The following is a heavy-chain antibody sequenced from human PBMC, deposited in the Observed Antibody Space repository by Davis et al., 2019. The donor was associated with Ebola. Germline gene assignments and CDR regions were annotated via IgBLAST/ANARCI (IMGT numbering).Heavy chain of an antibody. CDR3: ARDDPSSSNGMDV. V-gene: IGHV4-59*12. CDR2: IYYSGST. CDR1: GGSISSYY. J-gene: IGHJ6*04. D-gene: IGHD6-13*01. Sequence: PSETLSLTCTVSGGSISSYYWSWIRQPPGKGLEWIGYIYYSGSTYYNPSLKSRVTISVDTSKNQFSLKLSSVTAADTAVYYCARDDPSSSNGMDVWGKGTTVTVSS.